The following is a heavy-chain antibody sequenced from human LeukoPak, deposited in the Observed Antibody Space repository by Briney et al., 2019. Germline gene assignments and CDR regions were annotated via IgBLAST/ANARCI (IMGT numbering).Heavy chain of an antibody. J-gene: IGHJ3*02. V-gene: IGHV3-9*01. D-gene: IGHD1-26*01. Sequence: GRSLGLSCAASGFTFDDYAMHWVRQAPGKGLEWVSGISWNSGSIGYADSVKGRFTISRDNAKNSLYLQMNSLRAEDTALYYCAKGRSGSYYLAAFDIWGQGTMVTVSS. CDR3: AKGRSGSYYLAAFDI. CDR2: ISWNSGSI. CDR1: GFTFDDYA.